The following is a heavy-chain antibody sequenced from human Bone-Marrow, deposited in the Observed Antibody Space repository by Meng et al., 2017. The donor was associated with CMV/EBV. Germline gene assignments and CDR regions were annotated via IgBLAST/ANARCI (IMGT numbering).Heavy chain of an antibody. V-gene: IGHV3-21*01. CDR2: ISGTRNYI. Sequence: GESLKISCAASGFTFRNYAIHWVRQAPGKGLEWVSSISGTRNYIFYADSVKGRFTISRDNAKNSLYLQMNSLRAEDTAVYYCARFWSGYYTIDYWGQGKPVTFYS. J-gene: IGHJ4*02. CDR3: ARFWSGYYTIDY. D-gene: IGHD3-3*01. CDR1: GFTFRNYA.